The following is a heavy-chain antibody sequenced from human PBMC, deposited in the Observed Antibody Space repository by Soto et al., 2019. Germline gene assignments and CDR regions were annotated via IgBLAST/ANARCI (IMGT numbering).Heavy chain of an antibody. CDR3: ARIGYSGYNYYYYYYMDV. V-gene: IGHV5-51*01. D-gene: IGHD5-12*01. CDR2: IFPGDSDT. CDR1: GYSFTNYW. J-gene: IGHJ6*03. Sequence: GESLKISCKGPGYSFTNYWIVWVRQMPGKGLEWMGIIFPGDSDTRYSPSFQGQVTISADKSISTAYLQWSSLRASDTAMYYCARIGYSGYNYYYYYYMDVWGKGTTVTVSS.